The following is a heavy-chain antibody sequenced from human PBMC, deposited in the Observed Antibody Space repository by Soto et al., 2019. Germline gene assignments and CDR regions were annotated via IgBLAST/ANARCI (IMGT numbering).Heavy chain of an antibody. D-gene: IGHD6-13*01. Sequence: VQLLESGGGLVQPGGSLRLSCAASGFTFSSYAMSWVRQAPGKGLEWVAVISYDGSNKYYADSVKGRFTISRDNSKNTLYLQMNSLRAEDTAVYYCAKDLTAAAIYGILDYWGQGTLVTVSS. CDR3: AKDLTAAAIYGILDY. J-gene: IGHJ4*02. V-gene: IGHV3-30*18. CDR1: GFTFSSYA. CDR2: ISYDGSNK.